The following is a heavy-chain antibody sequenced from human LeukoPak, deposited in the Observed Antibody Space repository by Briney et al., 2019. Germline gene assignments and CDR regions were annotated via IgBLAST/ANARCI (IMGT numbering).Heavy chain of an antibody. V-gene: IGHV3-53*01. D-gene: IGHD6-19*01. CDR1: EFSVSSNY. CDR3: ARGRFSGPDDY. Sequence: PGGSLRLSCAVSEFSVSSNYMNWVRQAPGKGMEWVSGIYSGDATYYADSVRGRFTISRDNSKNMVSLQMTSLGAEDTAVYYCARGRFSGPDDYWGQGTLVTVSS. CDR2: IYSGDAT. J-gene: IGHJ4*02.